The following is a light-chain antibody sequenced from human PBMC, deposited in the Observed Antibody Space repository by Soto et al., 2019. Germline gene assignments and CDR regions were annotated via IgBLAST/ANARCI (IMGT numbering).Light chain of an antibody. V-gene: IGKV3-15*01. Sequence: EIEMTQSPATLSVYPRERATLSCRSSQSVSSNLAWYQQKPSQAPRLLIYGASARATGISARVSGSGSGTEFTLTISSLQSEDFAVYYCQHYNNWPAITFGQGTRLEIK. CDR2: GAS. CDR1: QSVSSN. J-gene: IGKJ5*01. CDR3: QHYNNWPAIT.